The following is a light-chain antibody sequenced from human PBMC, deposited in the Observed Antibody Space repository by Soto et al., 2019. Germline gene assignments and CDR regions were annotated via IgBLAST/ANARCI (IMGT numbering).Light chain of an antibody. J-gene: IGLJ1*01. Sequence: QSVLTQPPSASGSPGQSLTISCTGTSSDVGGHNYVSWYQRHPGKAPKLIIFEVTKRPSGVPDRFSGSKSGNTATLTVSGIQAEDEAEYHCSSFAGTNNLVVGTGPNPTVL. CDR3: SSFAGTNNLV. CDR2: EVT. CDR1: SSDVGGHNY. V-gene: IGLV2-8*01.